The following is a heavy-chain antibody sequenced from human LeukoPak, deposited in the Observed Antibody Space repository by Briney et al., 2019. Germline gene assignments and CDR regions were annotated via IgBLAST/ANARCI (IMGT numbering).Heavy chain of an antibody. CDR1: GGTFSSYA. V-gene: IGHV1-69*01. J-gene: IGHJ6*04. CDR2: IIPIFGTA. D-gene: IGHD2-2*01. CDR3: ARGEYQLPKHYYYGMDV. Sequence: AASVKVSCKASGGTFSSYAISWVRQAPGQGLEWMGGIIPIFGTANYAQKFQGRVTITADESTSTAYMELSSLRSEDTAVYYCARGEYQLPKHYYYGMDVWGKGTTVTVSS.